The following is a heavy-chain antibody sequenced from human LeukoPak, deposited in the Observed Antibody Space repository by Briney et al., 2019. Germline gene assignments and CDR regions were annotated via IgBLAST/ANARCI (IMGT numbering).Heavy chain of an antibody. CDR3: AKRDRGGWFDP. J-gene: IGHJ5*02. CDR1: GGSIRSHH. V-gene: IGHV4-59*11. D-gene: IGHD1-1*01. CDR2: TFYTGAT. Sequence: SETLSLTCTVSGGSIRSHHWTWIRQAPGKRLEWIGYTFYTGATYYNPSLRSRVTISIDTSKNQFSPKVTSVTTADTAVYYCAKRDRGGWFDPWGQGTLVTVSS.